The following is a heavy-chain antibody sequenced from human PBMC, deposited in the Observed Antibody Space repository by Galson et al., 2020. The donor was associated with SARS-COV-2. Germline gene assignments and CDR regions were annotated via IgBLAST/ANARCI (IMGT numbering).Heavy chain of an antibody. Sequence: GESLKISCAASGFTFSIYAMHWVRQAPGKGLEWVAVISYDGSNKYYADSVKGRFTISRDNSKNTLYLQMNSLRAEVTAVYYCARPHSGSYYGYFDYWGQGTLVTVSS. V-gene: IGHV3-30-3*01. CDR2: ISYDGSNK. CDR1: GFTFSIYA. J-gene: IGHJ4*02. CDR3: ARPHSGSYYGYFDY. D-gene: IGHD1-26*01.